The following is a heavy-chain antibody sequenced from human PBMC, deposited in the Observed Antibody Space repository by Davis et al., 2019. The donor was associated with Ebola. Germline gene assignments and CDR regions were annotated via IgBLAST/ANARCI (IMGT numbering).Heavy chain of an antibody. V-gene: IGHV1-46*01. CDR2: INPSGGST. J-gene: IGHJ2*01. Sequence: ASVKVSCKASGYTFTSYYMHWVRQAPGQGLEWMGIINPSGGSTSYAQKFQGRVTMTRDTSTSTVYMELSSLRSEDTAVYYCVRDPALVVTGGGWFFGLWGRGTLVTVSS. CDR1: GYTFTSYY. D-gene: IGHD2-21*02. CDR3: VRDPALVVTGGGWFFGL.